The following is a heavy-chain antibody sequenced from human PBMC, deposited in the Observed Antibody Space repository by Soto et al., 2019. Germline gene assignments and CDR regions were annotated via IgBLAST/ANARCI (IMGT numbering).Heavy chain of an antibody. CDR2: IYYSGIT. CDR3: MLGSGWKDFDY. D-gene: IGHD3-22*01. V-gene: IGHV4-39*01. Sequence: QLQLQESGPGLVKPSETLSLTCTVSGGSITSSSYYWGWIRQPPGKGLEWIGSIYYSGITYYNPSLEGRVTISVDTSKNQFSLKLSSVTAADTAVYYCMLGSGWKDFDYWGQGTLVTVSS. CDR1: GGSITSSSYY. J-gene: IGHJ4*02.